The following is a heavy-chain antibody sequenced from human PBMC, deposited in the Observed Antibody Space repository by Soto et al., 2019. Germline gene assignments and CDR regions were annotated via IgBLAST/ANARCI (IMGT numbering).Heavy chain of an antibody. D-gene: IGHD1-1*01. J-gene: IGHJ5*02. V-gene: IGHV1-69*12. CDR2: IMPSFGTT. Sequence: QVQLVQSGAEVKTPGSSVKVSCKASGGTFSPYSINWVRQAPGQGLEWMGVIMPSFGTTNYAQNFRGRVTFTADGSTSTAYMELSNLRSDDTALYFCARGGVWKPFDPWGQGTLVTVSS. CDR1: GGTFSPYS. CDR3: ARGGVWKPFDP.